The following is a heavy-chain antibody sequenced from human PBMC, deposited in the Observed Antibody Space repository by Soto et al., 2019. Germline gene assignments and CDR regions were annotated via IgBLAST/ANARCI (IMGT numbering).Heavy chain of an antibody. V-gene: IGHV4-30-4*01. CDR1: GGSISSGDYH. CDR3: ARGQLPDY. D-gene: IGHD1-1*01. CDR2: INHSGNT. Sequence: NPSETLSLICTVSGGSISSGDYHWSWIRQHPGKGLEWIGFINHSGNTYYNPSLKSRVSISIDASQNQFSLKLNSVTAADTAVYYCARGQLPDYWGPGTLVTVSS. J-gene: IGHJ4*02.